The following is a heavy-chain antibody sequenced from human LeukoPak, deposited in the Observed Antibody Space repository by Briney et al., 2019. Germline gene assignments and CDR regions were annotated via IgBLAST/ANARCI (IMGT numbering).Heavy chain of an antibody. CDR3: ARLRQQPLNLFPYFDY. D-gene: IGHD6-13*01. CDR2: IYYSGST. J-gene: IGHJ4*02. CDR1: GESISGYY. V-gene: IGHV4-59*01. Sequence: SETLSLTCTVSGESISGYYWSWIRQPPGKGLDWIAYIYYSGSTNYNPSLKSRVTISVDTSKNQFSLKMSSVTAADTAVYYCARLRQQPLNLFPYFDYWGQGTLVTVSS.